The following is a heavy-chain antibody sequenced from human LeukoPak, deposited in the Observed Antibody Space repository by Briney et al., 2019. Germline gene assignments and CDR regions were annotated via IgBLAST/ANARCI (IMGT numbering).Heavy chain of an antibody. V-gene: IGHV3-21*01. Sequence: GGFLRLSCAASGFTFSSYSMNWVRQAPGKGLEWVSSISSSSSYIYYADSVKGRFTISRDNAKNSLYLQMNSLRAEDTAVYYCARDGGGDYVWGSYRRDFDYWGQGTLVTVSS. D-gene: IGHD3-16*02. CDR2: ISSSSSYI. J-gene: IGHJ4*02. CDR1: GFTFSSYS. CDR3: ARDGGGDYVWGSYRRDFDY.